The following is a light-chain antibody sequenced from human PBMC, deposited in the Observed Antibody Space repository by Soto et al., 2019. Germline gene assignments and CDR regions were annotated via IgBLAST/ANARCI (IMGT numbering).Light chain of an antibody. Sequence: QSALTQPASVSGSPGQSITISCTGTSSDVGGYNYVSWYQQHPGKAPKLMSYEVSNRPSGVSNRFSGPKSGNTASLTISGLQAEDEADYYCSSYTSSSTVVFGGGTKLTVL. CDR2: EVS. CDR1: SSDVGGYNY. J-gene: IGLJ2*01. V-gene: IGLV2-14*01. CDR3: SSYTSSSTVV.